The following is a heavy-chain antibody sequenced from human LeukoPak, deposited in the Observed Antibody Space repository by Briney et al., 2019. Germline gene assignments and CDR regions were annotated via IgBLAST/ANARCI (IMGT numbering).Heavy chain of an antibody. Sequence: KPSETLSLTCSVSGGSISPYYWSWIRQPPGKGLEWIAYIYYSGNTNHNPSLKSRVTISGDTSKNQFSLKLSSLTAADTAVYYCARDLGSGGGFDYWGQGTLVTVSS. V-gene: IGHV4-59*01. CDR2: IYYSGNT. J-gene: IGHJ4*02. D-gene: IGHD2-15*01. CDR3: ARDLGSGGGFDY. CDR1: GGSISPYY.